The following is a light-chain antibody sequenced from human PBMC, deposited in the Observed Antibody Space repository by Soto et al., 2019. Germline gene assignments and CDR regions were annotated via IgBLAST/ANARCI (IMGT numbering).Light chain of an antibody. CDR3: QQYGYSRT. CDR1: QSIAAS. V-gene: IGKV1-5*01. J-gene: IGKJ1*01. CDR2: DVS. Sequence: DVQMTQSPSTLSASVGDSVTITCRASQSIAASLAWYQLKPGEAPKLLIDDVSNLESGVPSRFSGSGSGTEFSLTSRSLHPDDFATYYCQQYGYSRTFGQGTKVDIK.